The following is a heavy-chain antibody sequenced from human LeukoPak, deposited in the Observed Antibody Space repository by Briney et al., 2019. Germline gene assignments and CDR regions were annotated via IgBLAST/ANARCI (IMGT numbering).Heavy chain of an antibody. CDR3: ARDGGITGTTDY. V-gene: IGHV1-69*01. CDR2: IIPIFGTA. CDR1: GGTFSSYA. J-gene: IGHJ4*02. D-gene: IGHD1-7*01. Sequence: SVKVSCKASGGTFSSYAISWVRQAPGQGLEWMGGIIPIFGTANYAQKFQGRVTITADESTSTAYMELSSLRSEDTAVYYCARDGGITGTTDYWGQGTLVTVSS.